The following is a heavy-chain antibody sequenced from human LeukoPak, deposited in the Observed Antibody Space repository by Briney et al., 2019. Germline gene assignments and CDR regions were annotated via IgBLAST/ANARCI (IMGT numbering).Heavy chain of an antibody. J-gene: IGHJ3*02. CDR2: INHSGST. CDR1: GGSFSGYY. D-gene: IGHD2-2*01. Sequence: SETLSLTCAVYGGSFSGYYWSWIRQPPGKGLEWIGEINHSGSTNYNPSLKSRVTISVDTSRNQFSLKLNSVTAADTAVYYCARTPDIVVVPAADHAFDIWGQGTMVTVSS. V-gene: IGHV4-34*01. CDR3: ARTPDIVVVPAADHAFDI.